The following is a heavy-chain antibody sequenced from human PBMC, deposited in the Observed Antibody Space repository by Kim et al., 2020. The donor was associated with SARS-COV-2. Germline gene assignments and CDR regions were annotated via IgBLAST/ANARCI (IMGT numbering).Heavy chain of an antibody. CDR2: IDPSDSYT. Sequence: GESLKISCKGSGYSFTSYWISWVRQMPGKGLEWMGRIDPSDSYTNYSPSFQGHVTISADKSISTAYLQWSSLKASDTAMYYCARTPIAVAGQYNWFDPWGQGTLVTVSS. D-gene: IGHD6-19*01. CDR3: ARTPIAVAGQYNWFDP. J-gene: IGHJ5*02. CDR1: GYSFTSYW. V-gene: IGHV5-10-1*01.